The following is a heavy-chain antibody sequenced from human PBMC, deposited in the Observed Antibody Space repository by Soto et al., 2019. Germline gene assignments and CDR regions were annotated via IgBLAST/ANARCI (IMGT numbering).Heavy chain of an antibody. CDR3: ATWDCGGDCFDY. CDR1: GFTFSSYA. V-gene: IGHV3-23*01. D-gene: IGHD2-21*01. Sequence: PGGSLRLSCAASGFTFSSYAMSWVRQAPGKGLEWVSAISGSGGSTYYADSVKGRFTISRDNAKNTLYLQMNSLRAEDTAVYYCATWDCGGDCFDYWGQGTLITVSS. CDR2: ISGSGGST. J-gene: IGHJ4*02.